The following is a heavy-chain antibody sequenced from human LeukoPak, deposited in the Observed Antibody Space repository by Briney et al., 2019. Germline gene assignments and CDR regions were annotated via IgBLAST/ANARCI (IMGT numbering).Heavy chain of an antibody. CDR3: ARHNVDSSGWYEAGYFQH. D-gene: IGHD6-19*01. V-gene: IGHV5-51*01. CDR2: IYPADSKT. CDR1: GYSFTSFW. J-gene: IGHJ1*01. Sequence: HGESLKISCKGSGYSFTSFWIGWVRQMPGKGLEWMGIIYPADSKTRYSPSFEGQVTMSADKFISTAYLQWSSLKASDTAMYYCARHNVDSSGWYEAGYFQHWGQGTLVTVSS.